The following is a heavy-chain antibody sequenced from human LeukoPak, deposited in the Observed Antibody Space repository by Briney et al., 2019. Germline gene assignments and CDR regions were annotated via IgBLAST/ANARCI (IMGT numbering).Heavy chain of an antibody. J-gene: IGHJ6*03. CDR1: GGSISSSSFY. D-gene: IGHD6-13*01. CDR2: IYYSGCT. V-gene: IGHV4-39*07. Sequence: SETLSLTCTVSGGSISSSSFYWGWIRQPPGKGLEWIGGIYYSGCTYYNPSLKSRVTISVDTSKNQFSLRLSSVTAADTAVYYCARGVEPYYYYYMDVWGKGTTVTVSS. CDR3: ARGVEPYYYYYMDV.